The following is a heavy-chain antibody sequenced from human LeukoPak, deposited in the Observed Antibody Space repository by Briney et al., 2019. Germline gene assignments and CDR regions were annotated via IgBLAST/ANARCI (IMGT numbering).Heavy chain of an antibody. CDR3: ARDLRRRGYYDSSGYSHFGG. CDR1: GGSISSSSYY. Sequence: PSETLSLTCTVSGGSISSSSYYWGWIRQPPGKGLEWIGSIYYSGSTYYNPSLKSRVTISVDTSKNQFSLKLSSVTAADTAVYYCARDLRRRGYYDSSGYSHFGGWGQGTLVTVSS. J-gene: IGHJ4*02. CDR2: IYYSGST. V-gene: IGHV4-39*07. D-gene: IGHD3-22*01.